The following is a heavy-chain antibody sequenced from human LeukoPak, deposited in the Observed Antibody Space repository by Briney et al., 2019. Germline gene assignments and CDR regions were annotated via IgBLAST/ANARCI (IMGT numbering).Heavy chain of an antibody. CDR1: GFTFSSYA. V-gene: IGHV3-23*01. D-gene: IGHD6-19*01. CDR3: AKPYSSGWWYFDY. Sequence: GGSLRLSCAASGFTFSSYAMSWVRQAPGKGLEWVSSIGGSGGSTDYADSVKGRFTISRDNSQNTLFLQMNSLRAEDTAVYYCAKPYSSGWWYFDYWGQGTLVTVSS. CDR2: IGGSGGST. J-gene: IGHJ4*02.